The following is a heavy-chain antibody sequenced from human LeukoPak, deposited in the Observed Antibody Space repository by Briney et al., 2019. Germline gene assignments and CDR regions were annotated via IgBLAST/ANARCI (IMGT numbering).Heavy chain of an antibody. Sequence: SETLSLTCTVSGDSISSGDYYWSWIRQPAGKGLEWIGRISSSGSTNYNPSLKSRVTISVDTSKNQFSLKLSSVTAADTAVYYCARGYSYYDFWSGYSVYMDVWGKGTTVTVSS. CDR2: ISSSGST. V-gene: IGHV4-61*02. J-gene: IGHJ6*03. D-gene: IGHD3-3*01. CDR1: GDSISSGDYY. CDR3: ARGYSYYDFWSGYSVYMDV.